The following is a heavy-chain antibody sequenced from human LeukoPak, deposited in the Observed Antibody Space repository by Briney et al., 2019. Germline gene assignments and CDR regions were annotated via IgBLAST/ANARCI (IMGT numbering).Heavy chain of an antibody. V-gene: IGHV3-7*01. CDR1: GFTFSTYW. Sequence: GGSLRLSCAASGFTFSTYWISWVRQAPGKGLEWVANINQDGSQKYYVDSVKGRFTISRDNAKGTLYLQMSSLRAEHTAVYYCTGHHQAYSRTYWGQGTLVTVSS. D-gene: IGHD4-11*01. J-gene: IGHJ4*02. CDR2: INQDGSQK. CDR3: TGHHQAYSRTY.